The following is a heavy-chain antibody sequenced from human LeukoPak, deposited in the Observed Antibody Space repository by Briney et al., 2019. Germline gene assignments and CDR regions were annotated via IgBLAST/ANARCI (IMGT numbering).Heavy chain of an antibody. J-gene: IGHJ4*02. V-gene: IGHV4-39*07. D-gene: IGHD3-10*01. CDR2: IYYSGST. Sequence: SETLSLTCTVSGGSISSSSYYWGWIRQPPGKGLEWIGSIYYSGSTNYNPSLKSRVTISVDTSKNQFSLKLSSVTAADTAVYYCAGQRSITMVRGVSYWGQGTLVTVSS. CDR3: AGQRSITMVRGVSY. CDR1: GGSISSSSYY.